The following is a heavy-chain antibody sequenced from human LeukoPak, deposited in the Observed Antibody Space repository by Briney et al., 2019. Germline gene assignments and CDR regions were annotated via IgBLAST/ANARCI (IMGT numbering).Heavy chain of an antibody. V-gene: IGHV3-23*01. CDR1: TFTFSSYA. Sequence: GGSLRLSCAASTFTFSSYAMSWVRQAPGKGLEWVSGITGSGNTAFYADCVKGRFTISRDNSKNTLYLQMNSLRAEDTAVYYCAKVIRSSGWYVDYWGQGTLVTVSS. CDR3: AKVIRSSGWYVDY. D-gene: IGHD6-19*01. J-gene: IGHJ4*02. CDR2: ITGSGNTA.